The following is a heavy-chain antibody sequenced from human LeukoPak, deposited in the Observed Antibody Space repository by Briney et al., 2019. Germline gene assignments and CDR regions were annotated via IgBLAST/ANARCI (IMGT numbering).Heavy chain of an antibody. D-gene: IGHD1-26*01. V-gene: IGHV3-21*01. CDR1: GFTFSSYS. Sequence: GGSLRLSCAASGFTFSSYSMNWVRQAPGKGLEWVASISSSSSYIYYADSVKGRFTISRDNAKNSLYLQMNSLRAEDTAVYYCAIVGATAPFDYWGQGTLVTVSS. J-gene: IGHJ4*02. CDR3: AIVGATAPFDY. CDR2: ISSSSSYI.